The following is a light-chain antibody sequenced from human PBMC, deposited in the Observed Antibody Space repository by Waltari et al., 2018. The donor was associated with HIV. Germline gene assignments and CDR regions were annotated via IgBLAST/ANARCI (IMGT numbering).Light chain of an antibody. CDR3: AAWDDSLSVYV. J-gene: IGLJ1*01. V-gene: IGLV1-44*01. CDR2: GNS. CDR1: NSNLGSNP. Sequence: QSVLTQPPSASGTPGQRVTISCSGSNSNLGSNPVHWYQQLPGTAPKLLIYGNSQRPSGVPDRFSGSKSGTSASLAISGLQSDDEAHYYCAAWDDSLSVYVFATGTKVTVL.